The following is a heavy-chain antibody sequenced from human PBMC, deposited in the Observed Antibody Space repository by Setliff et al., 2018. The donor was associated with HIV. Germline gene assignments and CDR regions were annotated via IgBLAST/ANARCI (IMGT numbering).Heavy chain of an antibody. Sequence: SETLSLTCSVSGASISSNSYYWGWIRQPPGKGLEWVGSIYYNGNTFYNQSLQSRVTISLDTSKNQFSLELRSVTATDTAVYYCARDRRDDYYLTAYFDSLGQGTVVTVSS. CDR3: ARDRRDDYYLTAYFDS. D-gene: IGHD1-26*01. J-gene: IGHJ4*02. CDR2: IYYNGNT. V-gene: IGHV4-39*07. CDR1: GASISSNSYY.